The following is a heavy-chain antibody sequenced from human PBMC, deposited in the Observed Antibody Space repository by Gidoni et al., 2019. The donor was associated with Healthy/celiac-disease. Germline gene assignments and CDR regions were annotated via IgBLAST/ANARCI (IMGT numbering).Heavy chain of an antibody. CDR3: ARAIAARPRNYYYYGMDV. CDR2: INHSGST. Sequence: QVQLQQWGAGLLKPSETLSLTCPVYCGSFSGYYWSWIRHPPGKGLEWIGEINHSGSTNYNPSLKSRVTISVDTSKNQFSLKLSSVTAADTAVYYCARAIAARPRNYYYYGMDVWGQGTTVTVSS. J-gene: IGHJ6*02. V-gene: IGHV4-34*01. CDR1: CGSFSGYY. D-gene: IGHD6-6*01.